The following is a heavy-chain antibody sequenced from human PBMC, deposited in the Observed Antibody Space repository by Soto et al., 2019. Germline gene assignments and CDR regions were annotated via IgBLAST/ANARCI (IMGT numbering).Heavy chain of an antibody. Sequence: QVQLQESGPRLVKPSGTLSLTCAVSGVSISSNNWWSWVRQPPGKGLEWIGDIYHSGSPDYSPSLKSRVTISVDNSKNQFSLKLTSVTAAETAVYYCARRGASGIDSSYYYGMDVWGQGTTVTVSS. J-gene: IGHJ6*02. CDR2: IYHSGSP. D-gene: IGHD3-10*01. CDR3: ARRGASGIDSSYYYGMDV. V-gene: IGHV4-4*02. CDR1: GVSISSNNW.